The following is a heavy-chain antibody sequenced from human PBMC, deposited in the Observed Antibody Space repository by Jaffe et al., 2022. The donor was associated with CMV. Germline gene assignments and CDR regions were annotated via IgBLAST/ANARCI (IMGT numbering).Heavy chain of an antibody. CDR3: ARHASGSYPEYYYYMDV. V-gene: IGHV4-39*01. CDR1: GGSISSSSYY. D-gene: IGHD1-26*01. CDR2: IYYSGST. J-gene: IGHJ6*03. Sequence: QLQLQESGPGLVKPSETLSLTCTVSGGSISSSSYYWGWIRQPPGKGLEWIGSIYYSGSTYYNPSLKSRVTISVDTSKNQFSLKLSSVTAADTAVYYCARHASGSYPEYYYYMDVWGKGTTVTVSS.